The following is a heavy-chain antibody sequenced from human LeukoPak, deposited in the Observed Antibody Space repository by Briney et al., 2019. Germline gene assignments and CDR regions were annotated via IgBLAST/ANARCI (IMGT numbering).Heavy chain of an antibody. V-gene: IGHV3-7*01. CDR1: GVTFSSYW. D-gene: IGHD3-16*01. J-gene: IGHJ6*03. CDR3: ARWGRNTIWGVLGKGNYMDV. Sequence: GGSLRLSCADSGVTFSSYWMSWVRQAPGKGLECVANIKEDGSEKYYVDPVKGRFTISRDNAKNSLYLQMNSLRAEDTAVYYCARWGRNTIWGVLGKGNYMDVWGKGTTVTVSS. CDR2: IKEDGSEK.